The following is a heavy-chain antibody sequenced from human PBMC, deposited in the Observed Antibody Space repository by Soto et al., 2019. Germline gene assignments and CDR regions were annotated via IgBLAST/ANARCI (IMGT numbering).Heavy chain of an antibody. D-gene: IGHD4-4*01. CDR2: INHIGIT. Sequence: QVQLQQWGAGLLKPSETLSLTCAVYDGSFSGFYWSWIRQPPGKGLEWIGEINHIGITNYNPSLKSRVTISVDTSKNQFSLKLNSITAAYTAVYYCARGYAVNWHTPHYWGQGTLVTVSS. J-gene: IGHJ4*02. V-gene: IGHV4-34*01. CDR1: DGSFSGFY. CDR3: ARGYAVNWHTPHY.